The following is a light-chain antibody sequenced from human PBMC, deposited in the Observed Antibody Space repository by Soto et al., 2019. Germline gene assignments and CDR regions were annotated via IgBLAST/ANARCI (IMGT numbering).Light chain of an antibody. J-gene: IGKJ4*01. CDR3: QQTYTTPRI. CDR1: KSITNY. Sequence: DIQMTQSPSSLSASVGDRVTITCRASKSITNYLNWYQQKPGKAPELLIYAASSLQSGVPSRFSGSGSGTDFTRTISILQPEYWATYFCQQTYTTPRIFGRGTNVEI. CDR2: AAS. V-gene: IGKV1-39*01.